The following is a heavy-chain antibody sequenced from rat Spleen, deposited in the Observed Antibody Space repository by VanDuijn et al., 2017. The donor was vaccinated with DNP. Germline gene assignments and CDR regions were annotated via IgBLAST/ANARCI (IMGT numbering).Heavy chain of an antibody. Sequence: QVQLKESGPGLVQPSQTLSLTCTVSGFSLTSYNVHWVRQPTGKGLEWMGIIWTGGNTDYNSTLKSRLSISRDTSKSQVFLKVNSLQTEDTAIYFCARSGYQYYFAYWGQGVMVTVSS. V-gene: IGHV2-30*01. J-gene: IGHJ2*01. CDR3: ARSGYQYYFAY. D-gene: IGHD4-3*01. CDR1: GFSLTSYN. CDR2: IWTGGNT.